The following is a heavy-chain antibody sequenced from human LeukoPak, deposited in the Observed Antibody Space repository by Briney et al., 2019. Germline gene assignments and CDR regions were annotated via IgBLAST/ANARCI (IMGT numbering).Heavy chain of an antibody. J-gene: IGHJ6*02. CDR3: ARGSEWFGELSPDYYYYGMDV. V-gene: IGHV1-18*01. CDR2: ISAYNGNT. CDR1: GYTFTSYG. Sequence: GASVKVSCKASGYTFTSYGISWVRQAPGQGLKWMGWISAYNGNTNYAQKLQGRVTMTTDTSTSTAYMELRSLRSDDTAVYYCARGSEWFGELSPDYYYYGMDVWGQGTTVTVSS. D-gene: IGHD3-10*01.